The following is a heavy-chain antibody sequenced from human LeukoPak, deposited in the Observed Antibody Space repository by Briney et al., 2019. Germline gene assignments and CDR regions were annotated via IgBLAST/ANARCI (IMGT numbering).Heavy chain of an antibody. V-gene: IGHV4-59*01. CDR3: ARDSVAVEYIDAFDI. D-gene: IGHD6-19*01. CDR2: IYYSGST. Sequence: KPSETLSLTCTVSGVSISSYYWSWIRQPPGKGLEWIGYIYYSGSTNYNPSLKSRVTISVDTSKNQFSLKLSSVTAADTAVYYCARDSVAVEYIDAFDIWGQGTMVTVSS. CDR1: GVSISSYY. J-gene: IGHJ3*02.